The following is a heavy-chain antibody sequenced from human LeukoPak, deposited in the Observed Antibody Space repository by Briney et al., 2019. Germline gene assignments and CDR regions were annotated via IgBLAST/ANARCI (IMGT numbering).Heavy chain of an antibody. Sequence: PGGSLRLSCVASGFIFSTFGMHWVRQAPGKGLEWVAFISHDGNDKYYADSVKGRFTISRDNSKNTLYLQMNSLRAEDTAVYYCAKGGGYEAQYYYYYLDVWGKGTTVTISS. D-gene: IGHD5-12*01. V-gene: IGHV3-30*18. CDR2: ISHDGNDK. CDR3: AKGGGYEAQYYYYYLDV. CDR1: GFIFSTFG. J-gene: IGHJ6*03.